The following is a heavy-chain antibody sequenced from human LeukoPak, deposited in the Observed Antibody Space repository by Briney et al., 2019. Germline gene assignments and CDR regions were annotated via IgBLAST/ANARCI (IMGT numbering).Heavy chain of an antibody. Sequence: SETLSLTCTGSVVALRNDYWSCIPDAPGRGWEWIGYVYHTGKTNYHPALNSRLSMSVDTSKNQFFLKMTSVTAADTALYYCARASEGIGYFDFWGQGALVTASS. CDR3: ARASEGIGYFDF. J-gene: IGHJ4*02. D-gene: IGHD2-21*01. V-gene: IGHV4-59*01. CDR1: VVALRNDY. CDR2: VYHTGKT.